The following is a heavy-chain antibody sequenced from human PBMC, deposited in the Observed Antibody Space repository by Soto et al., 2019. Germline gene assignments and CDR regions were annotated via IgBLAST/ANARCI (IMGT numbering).Heavy chain of an antibody. D-gene: IGHD3-3*01. CDR3: ARDGVHGRPNWFDP. V-gene: IGHV4-30-4*01. Sequence: PSETLSLTCTVSGGSISSGDYYWSWIRQPPGKGLEWIGYIYYSGSTYHNPSLKSRVTISVDTSKNQFSLKLSSVTAADTAVYYCARDGVHGRPNWFDPWGQGTLVTVSS. CDR2: IYYSGST. CDR1: GGSISSGDYY. J-gene: IGHJ5*02.